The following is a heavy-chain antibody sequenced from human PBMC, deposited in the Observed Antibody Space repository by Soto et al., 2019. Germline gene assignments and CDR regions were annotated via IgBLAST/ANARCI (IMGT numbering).Heavy chain of an antibody. CDR3: ARDRWATGFEWFDP. CDR1: GGSISSGGYY. Sequence: SETLSLTCTVSGGSISSGGYYWSWIRQHPGKGLEWIGYIYYSGSTYYNPSLKSRVTISVDTSKNQFSLKLSSVTAADTAVYYCARDRWATGFEWFDPWGQGTLVTVSS. D-gene: IGHD4-4*01. V-gene: IGHV4-31*03. CDR2: IYYSGST. J-gene: IGHJ5*02.